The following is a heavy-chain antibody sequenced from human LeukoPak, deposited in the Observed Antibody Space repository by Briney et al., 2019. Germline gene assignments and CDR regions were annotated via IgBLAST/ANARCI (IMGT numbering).Heavy chain of an antibody. V-gene: IGHV5-51*01. Sequence: GESLKISCKGSGYSCTNYWIGWVRQMPGKGLEWMGIIYPGDSDTRYSPSFQGQVTISADKSISTAYLQWSSLKASDTAMYYCARHGCSTTSCAQFDPWGQGTLVTVSS. CDR3: ARHGCSTTSCAQFDP. CDR2: IYPGDSDT. J-gene: IGHJ5*02. CDR1: GYSCTNYW. D-gene: IGHD2-2*01.